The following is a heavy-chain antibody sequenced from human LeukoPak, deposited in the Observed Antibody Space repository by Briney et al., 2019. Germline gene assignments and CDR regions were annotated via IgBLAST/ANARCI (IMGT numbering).Heavy chain of an antibody. Sequence: SVKVSCKASAGTFSSYAINWVRQAPGQGLEWMGRIIPIFGTANYAQKFQGRVTITTDESTSTAYMELSSLRSEDTAVYYCARDKLLEDVDTAMVDWGQGTLVTVSS. D-gene: IGHD5-18*01. CDR3: ARDKLLEDVDTAMVD. CDR2: IIPIFGTA. CDR1: AGTFSSYA. J-gene: IGHJ4*02. V-gene: IGHV1-69*05.